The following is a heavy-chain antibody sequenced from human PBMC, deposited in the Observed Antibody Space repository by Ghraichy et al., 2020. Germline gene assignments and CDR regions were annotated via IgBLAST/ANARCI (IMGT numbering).Heavy chain of an antibody. J-gene: IGHJ4*02. CDR1: GFTFSSYA. CDR2: ISGSGGRT. Sequence: GGSLRLSCAASGFTFSSYAMSWVRQAPGKGLEWVSGISGSGGRTYYADSVKDRFTISRDNSKNTLYLQMNSLRAEDTAIYYCAKPLMTGNDYWGQGTLVTVSS. CDR3: AKPLMTGNDY. V-gene: IGHV3-23*01. D-gene: IGHD3-9*01.